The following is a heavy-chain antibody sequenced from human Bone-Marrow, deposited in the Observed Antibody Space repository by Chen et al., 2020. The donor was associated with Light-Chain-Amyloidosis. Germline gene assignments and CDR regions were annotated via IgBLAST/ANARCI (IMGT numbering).Heavy chain of an antibody. Sequence: QVQLVQSGAEVKRPGASVRVSCKTFGYTFTSYGIAWVRQAPGQGREWMGWISVYNGNTNLAQKFLGRATMTTDISTTTAYMELRSLRSDDTAVYYCARGAITMIFRGYDFWGQGTLVTVSS. J-gene: IGHJ4*02. V-gene: IGHV1-18*04. CDR2: ISVYNGNT. CDR3: ARGAITMIFRGYDF. CDR1: GYTFTSYG. D-gene: IGHD3-22*01.